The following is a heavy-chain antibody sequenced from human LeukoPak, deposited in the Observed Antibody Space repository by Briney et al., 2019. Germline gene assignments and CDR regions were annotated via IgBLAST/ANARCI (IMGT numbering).Heavy chain of an antibody. CDR1: GYSFTNYA. CDR3: AREVPSTGWRLSTSYFDS. Sequence: ASVKVSCKASGYSFTNYAMNWVRQAPGQGLEWMGWINTNTGNPTYAQGFTGRFVFSLDTSVSTAYLQISSLKAGDTAVYFCAREVPSTGWRLSTSYFDSWGQGTLVTVSS. CDR2: INTNTGNP. J-gene: IGHJ4*02. V-gene: IGHV7-4-1*02. D-gene: IGHD6-19*01.